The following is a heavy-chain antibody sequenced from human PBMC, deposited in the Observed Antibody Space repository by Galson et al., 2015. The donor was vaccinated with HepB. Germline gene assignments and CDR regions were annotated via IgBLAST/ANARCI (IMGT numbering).Heavy chain of an antibody. CDR3: ARGVGKSWSFDY. V-gene: IGHV3-30*03. CDR1: GFTLSSYG. J-gene: IGHJ4*02. CDR2: ISYDGSNK. Sequence: SLRLSCAASGFTLSSYGMHLVRKAHVKGLEWVAFISYDGSNKYYADSLKDRFTISRDNSNNTLHLQMNRLRAEDTAVYYCARGVGKSWSFDYWGQGTLVTVSS. D-gene: IGHD6-13*01.